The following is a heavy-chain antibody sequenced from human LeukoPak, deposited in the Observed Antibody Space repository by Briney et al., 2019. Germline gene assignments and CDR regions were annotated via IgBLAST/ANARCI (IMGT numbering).Heavy chain of an antibody. D-gene: IGHD1-26*01. V-gene: IGHV1-18*01. Sequence: ASVKVSCKASGYTFINSAIGWVRQAPGQGLEWMGWISPYNGYTKYAPSLQGRVTMTTDTSTSTAYMQLRSLRSDDTAMYYCARVGGNYEGLIDYWGQGTLVTVSS. CDR1: GYTFINSA. J-gene: IGHJ4*02. CDR2: ISPYNGYT. CDR3: ARVGGNYEGLIDY.